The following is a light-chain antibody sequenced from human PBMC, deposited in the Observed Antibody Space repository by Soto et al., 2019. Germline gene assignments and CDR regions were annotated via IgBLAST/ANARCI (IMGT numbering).Light chain of an antibody. J-gene: IGKJ1*01. CDR3: QQYNKWPPWT. V-gene: IGKV3-15*01. CDR1: QSVSSY. Sequence: EIVLTQSPATLSLSPGERATLSCRASQSVSSYLAWYQQKPGQAPRLLIYGASTRATGISARFSGSGSGTEFTLTISSLQSEDFAVYYCQQYNKWPPWTFGQGTKVDIK. CDR2: GAS.